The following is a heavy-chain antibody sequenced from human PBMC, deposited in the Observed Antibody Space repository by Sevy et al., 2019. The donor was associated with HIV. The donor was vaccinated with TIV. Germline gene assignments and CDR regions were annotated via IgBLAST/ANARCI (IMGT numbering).Heavy chain of an antibody. CDR3: ATGGYYFDY. V-gene: IGHV3-15*07. CDR2: IKSKYDGGTT. J-gene: IGHJ4*02. Sequence: GGSLRLSCTTSGFIFSNASMNWVRQAPGKGLEWVGHIKSKYDGGTTDYAAPVKGRCTISRDDSKNTVYLQMNSLKAEDTAIYYCATGGYYFDYWGQGTLVTVSS. CDR1: GFIFSNAS. D-gene: IGHD3-22*01.